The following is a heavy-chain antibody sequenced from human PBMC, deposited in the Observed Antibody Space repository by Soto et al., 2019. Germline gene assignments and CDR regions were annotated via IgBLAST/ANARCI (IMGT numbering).Heavy chain of an antibody. J-gene: IGHJ4*02. CDR2: IFYSGST. D-gene: IGHD2-15*01. Sequence: LSLTCTVSGGSISSGGYFWSWIRQHPGKGLEWIGYIFYSGSTFYNPSLQSRVTTSVDTSKNQFSLKLTSVTAADTAVYYCARGDCSGGSCYYFDFWGQGTLVTVSS. V-gene: IGHV4-31*02. CDR1: GGSISSGGYF. CDR3: ARGDCSGGSCYYFDF.